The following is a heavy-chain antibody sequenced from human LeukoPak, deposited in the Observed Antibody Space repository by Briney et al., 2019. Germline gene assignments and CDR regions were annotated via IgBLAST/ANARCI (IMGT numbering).Heavy chain of an antibody. CDR2: INPNSGGT. CDR1: GYTFTGYY. CDR3: ARDYIPQWLAFDY. D-gene: IGHD6-19*01. J-gene: IGHJ4*02. Sequence: ASVKVSCKASGYTFTGYYMHWVRQAPGQGLEWMGWINPNSGGTNYAQKFQGRVTMTRDTSISTAYMELSRLRSDDTAVYYCARDYIPQWLAFDYWGQGTLVTVSS. V-gene: IGHV1-2*02.